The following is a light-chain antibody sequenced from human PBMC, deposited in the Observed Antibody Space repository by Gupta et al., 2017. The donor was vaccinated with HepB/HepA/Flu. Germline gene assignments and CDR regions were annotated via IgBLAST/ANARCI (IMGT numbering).Light chain of an antibody. J-gene: IGKJ1*01. CDR2: GAS. CDR3: QQYGSSPQT. Sequence: IVLTQSPGTLSLSPGERATLSCRASQSVSSNYLAWYQQKPGQAPRLLIYGASSRATGIPDRFSGSGSETDFALTISRLEPEDFAVYYCQQYGSSPQTFGQGTKVEIE. CDR1: QSVSSNY. V-gene: IGKV3-20*01.